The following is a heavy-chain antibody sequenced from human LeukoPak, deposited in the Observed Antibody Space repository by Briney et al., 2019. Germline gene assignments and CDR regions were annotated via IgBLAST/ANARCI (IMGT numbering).Heavy chain of an antibody. V-gene: IGHV1-18*01. J-gene: IGHJ4*02. CDR2: ISTQSGNT. CDR1: GYTLTSYG. Sequence: ASVKVSCEASGYTLTSYGINWMRQAPGQGLEWLGWISTQSGNTNYAQKVQDRLTLTTDRSTNTAYMELRSLRGDDTAVYYCARGAYSDKWGQGTLVTVSS. CDR3: ARGAYSDK. D-gene: IGHD4-4*01.